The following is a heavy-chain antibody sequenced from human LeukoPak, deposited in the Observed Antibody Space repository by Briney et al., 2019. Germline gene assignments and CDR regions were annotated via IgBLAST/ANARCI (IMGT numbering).Heavy chain of an antibody. CDR1: GYTFTSYY. CDR3: ARGPFGNDFWSGYYTDIDY. V-gene: IGHV1-46*01. J-gene: IGHJ4*02. D-gene: IGHD3-3*01. Sequence: ASVKVSCKASGYTFTSYYMHWVRQAPGQGLEWMGIINPSGGSTSYAQKFQGRVTMTRDTSTSTVYMGLSSLRSEDTAVYYCARGPFGNDFWSGYYTDIDYWGQGTLVTVSS. CDR2: INPSGGST.